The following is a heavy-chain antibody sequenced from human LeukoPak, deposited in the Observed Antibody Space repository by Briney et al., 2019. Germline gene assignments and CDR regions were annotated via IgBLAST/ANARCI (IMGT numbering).Heavy chain of an antibody. CDR3: ASQGAHSGSYYFDY. Sequence: SVKVSCKASGGTFSSYAISWVRQAPGQGREWRGGIIPIFGTANYAQKFQGRVTITTDESTSTAYMEPSSLRSEDTAVYYCASQGAHSGSYYFDYWGQGTLVTVSS. CDR1: GGTFSSYA. D-gene: IGHD1-26*01. CDR2: IIPIFGTA. J-gene: IGHJ4*02. V-gene: IGHV1-69*05.